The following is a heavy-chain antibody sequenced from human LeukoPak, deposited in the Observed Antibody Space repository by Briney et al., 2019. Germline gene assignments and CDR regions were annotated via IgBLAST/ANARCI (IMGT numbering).Heavy chain of an antibody. Sequence: SETLSLTCTVSGGSISSYYWSWIRQSPGKGLEWIGYIFYSGSTSYNPFLKSRVTISVDTSKNQISLKLSSLTAADTAVYYCAREMSGSYRGVDYWGQGTLVTVSS. CDR1: GGSISSYY. J-gene: IGHJ4*02. CDR3: AREMSGSYRGVDY. D-gene: IGHD3-16*02. CDR2: IFYSGST. V-gene: IGHV4-59*01.